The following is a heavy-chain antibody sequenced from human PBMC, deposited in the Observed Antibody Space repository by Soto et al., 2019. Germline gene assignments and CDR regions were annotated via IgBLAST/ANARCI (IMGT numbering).Heavy chain of an antibody. CDR2: IVVGSGNT. CDR3: AAGHDYGDYVSFDY. D-gene: IGHD4-17*01. CDR1: GFTCTSSS. J-gene: IGHJ4*02. V-gene: IGHV1-58*02. Sequence: SVKVSCKASGFTCTSSSMQWVRQARGQRLEWIGWIVVGSGNTNYAQKFQERVTITRDMSTSTAYMELSSLRSEDTAVYYCAAGHDYGDYVSFDYWGQGTLVTVSS.